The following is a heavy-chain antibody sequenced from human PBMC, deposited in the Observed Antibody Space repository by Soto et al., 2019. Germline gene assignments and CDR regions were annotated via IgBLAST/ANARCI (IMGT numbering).Heavy chain of an antibody. CDR2: FYYTGST. Sequence: QLQLQESGPGLVKPSETLSLTCSVSGGSISSSTYYWGWIRQSPGRGLEWIGSFYYTGSTYYNPSLKSRVTISVDTSKSQFSLRLGSVTAADTAVYYCARHRSGWPYTSYYFDHWGQGTLVTVSS. V-gene: IGHV4-39*01. D-gene: IGHD6-19*01. J-gene: IGHJ4*02. CDR3: ARHRSGWPYTSYYFDH. CDR1: GGSISSSTYY.